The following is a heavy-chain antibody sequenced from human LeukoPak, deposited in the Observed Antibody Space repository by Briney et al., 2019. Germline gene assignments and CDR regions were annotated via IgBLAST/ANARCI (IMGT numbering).Heavy chain of an antibody. D-gene: IGHD6-13*01. CDR3: RTIAAAGTPYYYYYGMDV. Sequence: GASVKVSCKASGYTFTNYGISWLRQAPGQGPEWMGWISPYNGNTKYAQKLQGRVTMTTDTSTSTAHMELRSLRSDDTAVYYCRTIAAAGTPYYYYYGMDVWGQGTTVTVSS. V-gene: IGHV1-18*01. CDR1: GYTFTNYG. J-gene: IGHJ6*02. CDR2: ISPYNGNT.